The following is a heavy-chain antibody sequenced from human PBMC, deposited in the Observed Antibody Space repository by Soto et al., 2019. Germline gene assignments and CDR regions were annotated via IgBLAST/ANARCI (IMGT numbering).Heavy chain of an antibody. CDR3: ATITRPDGGALYYFDY. CDR1: GASISGHY. CDR2: IHSSGST. D-gene: IGHD1-20*01. V-gene: IGHV4-59*11. Sequence: PSETLSLTCTVSGASISGHYCSWIRQPPGKGLEWIAYIHSSGSTNYNPSLKTRVTILIDTSQNQRSLKLNSVTAADTAIYFCATITRPDGGALYYFDYWGQGPLVPVSS. J-gene: IGHJ4*02.